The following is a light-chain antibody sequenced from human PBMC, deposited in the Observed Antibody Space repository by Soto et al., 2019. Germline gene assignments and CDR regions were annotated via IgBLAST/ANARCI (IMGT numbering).Light chain of an antibody. J-gene: IGLJ3*02. Sequence: QSALTQPASVSGSPGQSITISCTGTSSDVGSYNLVSWYQQHPGKAPKLMIYEGSKRPSGVSSRFSGSKSGNTASLTISGLQAEDEADYCGCSYAGGTTFMMFGGGTKLTVL. CDR3: CSYAGGTTFMM. CDR1: SSDVGSYNL. CDR2: EGS. V-gene: IGLV2-23*03.